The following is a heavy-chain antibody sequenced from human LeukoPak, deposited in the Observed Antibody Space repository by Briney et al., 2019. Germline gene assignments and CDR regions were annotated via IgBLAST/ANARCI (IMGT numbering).Heavy chain of an antibody. V-gene: IGHV4-59*01. CDR1: GGSITPYY. Sequence: SETLSLTCSVSGGSITPYYWTWIRQPPGKGLEGIGYIYSSGSTNYNSSLKSRVSISVDTSKNQFSLKLSSVTAADSALYYCARARLSLGTSVAYYLDYWGQGTLVTVSS. CDR3: ARARLSLGTSVAYYLDY. J-gene: IGHJ4*02. D-gene: IGHD4-23*01. CDR2: IYSSGST.